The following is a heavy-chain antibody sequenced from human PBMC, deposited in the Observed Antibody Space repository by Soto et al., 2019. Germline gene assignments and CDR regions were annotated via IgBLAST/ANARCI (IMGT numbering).Heavy chain of an antibody. D-gene: IGHD6-13*01. V-gene: IGHV3-7*03. CDR1: GFTFSSYW. J-gene: IGHJ3*02. Sequence: GGSLRLSCAASGFTFSSYWMSWVRQAPGKGLERVANIKQDGSEKYYVDSVKGRFTISRDNAKNSLYLQMNSLRAEDTSVYYCARRGIYSSSWYSAFDIWGQGTMVTVSS. CDR3: ARRGIYSSSWYSAFDI. CDR2: IKQDGSEK.